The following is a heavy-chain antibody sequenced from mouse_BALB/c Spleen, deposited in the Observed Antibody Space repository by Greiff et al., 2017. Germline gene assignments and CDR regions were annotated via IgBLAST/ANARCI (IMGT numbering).Heavy chain of an antibody. CDR2: ISYSGST. CDR1: GYSITSDYA. D-gene: IGHD2-3*01. CDR3: ARFAYDGYYAWFAD. V-gene: IGHV3-2*02. Sequence: EVKLQESGPGLVKPSQSLSLTCTVTGYSITSDYAWNWIRQFPGNKLEWMGYISYSGSTSYNPSLKSRISITRDTSKNQFFLQLNSVTTEDTATYYCARFAYDGYYAWFADWGQGTLVTVSA. J-gene: IGHJ3*01.